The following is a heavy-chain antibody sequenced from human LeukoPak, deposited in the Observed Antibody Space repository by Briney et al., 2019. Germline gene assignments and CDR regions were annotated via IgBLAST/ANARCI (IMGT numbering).Heavy chain of an antibody. V-gene: IGHV3-7*01. CDR3: ARDRRIAY. CDR2: IKQDGSEK. Sequence: PGGSLRLSCAASGFTFSNYWLTWVRQAPGQGLEWVANIKQDGSEKHYVDSVKGRFTISRDNAKNSLYLQMNSLRAEDTAVYYCARDRRIAYWSQGTLVTVSP. J-gene: IGHJ4*02. CDR1: GFTFSNYW.